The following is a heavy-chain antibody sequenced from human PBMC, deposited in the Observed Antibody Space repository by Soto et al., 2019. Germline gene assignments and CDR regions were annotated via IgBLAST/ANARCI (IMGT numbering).Heavy chain of an antibody. V-gene: IGHV1-18*01. CDR1: GYTFTSYG. J-gene: IGHJ3*02. D-gene: IGHD6-19*01. CDR3: ARPYMAVAGTDAFDI. CDR2: ISAYNGNT. Sequence: ASVKVSCKASGYTFTSYGISWVRQAPGQGLEWMGRISAYNGNTNYAQKQQGRVTMTTDTSTSTAYMELRSLRSDDTAVYYCARPYMAVAGTDAFDIWGQGTMVTVSS.